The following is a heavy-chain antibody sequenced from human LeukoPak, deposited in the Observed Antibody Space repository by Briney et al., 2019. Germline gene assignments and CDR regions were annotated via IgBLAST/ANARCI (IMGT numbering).Heavy chain of an antibody. J-gene: IGHJ4*02. V-gene: IGHV4-38-2*02. D-gene: IGHD2-2*01. CDR3: ARVARCTSCFDIDY. CDR2: FLLKGST. Sequence: ETSETLSLTCTVSGYSISSGYYWGWIRQPPGKGLEWIGSFLLKGSTYYNPSLKSRVTISVDTSKNQFSLTLSSVTAADTAVYYCARVARCTSCFDIDYWGQGTLVTVSS. CDR1: GYSISSGYY.